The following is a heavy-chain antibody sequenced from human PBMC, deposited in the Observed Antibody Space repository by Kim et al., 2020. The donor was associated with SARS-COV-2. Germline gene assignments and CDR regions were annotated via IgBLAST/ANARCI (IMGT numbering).Heavy chain of an antibody. Sequence: KGRFTISRDDSNNTLYQQMNSLKTEDTAVYYCTTVYYDFWSGYPNYYFDYWGQGTLVTVSS. CDR3: TTVYYDFWSGYPNYYFDY. V-gene: IGHV3-15*01. D-gene: IGHD3-3*01. J-gene: IGHJ4*02.